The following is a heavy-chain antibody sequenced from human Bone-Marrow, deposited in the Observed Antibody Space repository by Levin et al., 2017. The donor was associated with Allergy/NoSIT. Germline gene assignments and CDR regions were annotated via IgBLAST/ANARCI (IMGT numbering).Heavy chain of an antibody. J-gene: IGHJ4*02. Sequence: GGSLRLSCTSSGFTFGDYAMSWFRQAPEKGLEWVGFIRSKPYGGTPEYAASVKGRFTISRDDSKSIVHLQMNSLKTDDTAVYYCTRGILTTHYYFDYWGQGALVTVSS. CDR2: IRSKPYGGTP. CDR1: GFTFGDYA. D-gene: IGHD1-14*01. CDR3: TRGILTTHYYFDY. V-gene: IGHV3-49*03.